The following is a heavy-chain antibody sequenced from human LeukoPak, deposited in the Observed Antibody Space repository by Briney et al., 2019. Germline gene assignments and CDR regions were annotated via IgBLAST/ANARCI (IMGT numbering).Heavy chain of an antibody. CDR3: AKDRAGTPWAD. CDR2: IDGRGADT. V-gene: IGHV3-23*01. J-gene: IGHJ4*02. D-gene: IGHD1-1*01. CDR1: GFTFSTYT. Sequence: GGSLRLSCAASGFTFSTYTMTWVRQAPGKGLECVSTIDGRGADTYYADSVKGRSTISRDNSRNTVYLQMNSLRADDTAVYYCAKDRAGTPWADWGQGTLVTVSS.